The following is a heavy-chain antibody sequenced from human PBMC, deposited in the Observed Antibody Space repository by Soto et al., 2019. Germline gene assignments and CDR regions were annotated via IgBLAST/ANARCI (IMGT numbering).Heavy chain of an antibody. CDR3: ARDVSHTWRPYYFDY. D-gene: IGHD1-20*01. V-gene: IGHV1-18*01. Sequence: QVQLVQSGAEVKKPGASVKVSCKASGYTFTSYGISWVRQAPGQGLEWMGWISAYNGNTNYAQKLQGRDTMTTETSTRTAYMELRRLRSDDTAVYYCARDVSHTWRPYYFDYWGQGTLVTVSS. J-gene: IGHJ4*02. CDR2: ISAYNGNT. CDR1: GYTFTSYG.